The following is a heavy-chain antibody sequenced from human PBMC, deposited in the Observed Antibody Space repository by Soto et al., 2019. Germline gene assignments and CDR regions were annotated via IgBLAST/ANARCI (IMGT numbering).Heavy chain of an antibody. CDR2: ISGSGGST. J-gene: IGHJ4*02. CDR3: AKDRIYCGGDCPAEYYFDY. V-gene: IGHV3-23*01. CDR1: GFTFSSYA. Sequence: GGSLRLSCAASGFTFSSYAMSWVRQAPGKGLGWVSAISGSGGSTYYADSVKGRFTISRDNSKNTLYLQMNSLRAEDTAVYYCAKDRIYCGGDCPAEYYFDYWGQGTLVTVSS. D-gene: IGHD2-21*02.